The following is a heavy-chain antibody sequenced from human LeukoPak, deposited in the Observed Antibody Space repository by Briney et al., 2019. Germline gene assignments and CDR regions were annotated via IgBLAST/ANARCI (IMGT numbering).Heavy chain of an antibody. CDR3: AREGTGHSSSWSNLNWYDP. CDR1: GYTFTSYG. V-gene: IGHV1-18*01. Sequence: ASVKVSCKASGYTFTSYGISWVRQAPGQGLEWMGWISAYNGNTNYAQKLQGRVTMTTDTSTSTAYMELRSLRSDDTAVYYCAREGTGHSSSWSNLNWYDPWGQGTLVTVSS. D-gene: IGHD6-13*01. J-gene: IGHJ5*02. CDR2: ISAYNGNT.